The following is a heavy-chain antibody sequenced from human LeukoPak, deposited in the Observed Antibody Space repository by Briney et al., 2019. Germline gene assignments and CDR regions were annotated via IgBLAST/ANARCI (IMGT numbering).Heavy chain of an antibody. J-gene: IGHJ6*02. CDR2: ISSSSSYI. CDR1: GFTFSSYS. V-gene: IGHV3-21*01. D-gene: IGHD2-15*01. CDR3: ARLVVVAATSYYYYGMDV. Sequence: GGSLRLSCAASGFTFSSYSMNWVRQAPGKGLEWVSSISSSSSYIYYADSVKGRFTISRDNAKDSLYLQMDSLRAEDTAVYYCARLVVVAATSYYYYGMDVWGQGTTVTVSS.